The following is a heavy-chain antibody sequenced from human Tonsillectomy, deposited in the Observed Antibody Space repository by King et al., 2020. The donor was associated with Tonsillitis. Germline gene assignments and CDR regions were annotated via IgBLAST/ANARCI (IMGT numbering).Heavy chain of an antibody. CDR1: GGSISSYY. CDR2: IYDSGST. J-gene: IGHJ4*02. Sequence: QLQESGPGLVKPSETLSLTCTVSGGSISSYYWSWIRQPPGKGLEWIGYIYDSGSTNYNPSLTSRGTVSVDTSKNQLSLKLSSVTAAETAVYYCARGSNIAAAGTGYYFDYWGQGTLVTVSS. D-gene: IGHD6-13*01. CDR3: ARGSNIAAAGTGYYFDY. V-gene: IGHV4-59*01.